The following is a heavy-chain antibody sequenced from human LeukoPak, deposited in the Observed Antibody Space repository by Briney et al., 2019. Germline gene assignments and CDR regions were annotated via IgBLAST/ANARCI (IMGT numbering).Heavy chain of an antibody. CDR2: IDTSGNT. D-gene: IGHD1-14*01. CDR3: ARDRKSPSFFDI. J-gene: IGHJ3*02. CDR1: GGSISSYY. Sequence: SETLSLTCTVSGGSISSYYWSWIRQPAGKGLEWIGRIDTSGNTNYKPSLKSRVTMSVDTSKNQFSLKLSSVTAADTAVYYCARDRKSPSFFDIWGQGTMVTVSS. V-gene: IGHV4-4*07.